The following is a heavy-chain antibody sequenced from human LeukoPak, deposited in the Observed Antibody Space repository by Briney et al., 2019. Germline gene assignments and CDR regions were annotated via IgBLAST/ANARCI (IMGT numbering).Heavy chain of an antibody. V-gene: IGHV3-7*01. CDR1: GFTFSNYW. CDR3: ATXXXXXXRXXXXXXXXXXXXXXXXXTXXXXQVYM. J-gene: IGHJ6*03. D-gene: IGHD3-10*01. Sequence: GGSLRLSCEGSGFTFSNYWMGWVRQAPGKGLQWVANIKTDGSEKYYVDSVKGRFTISRDNAKNSLYLQMNSLRAEDTAVYYCATXXXXXXRXXXXXXXXXXXXXXXXXTXXXXQVYM. CDR2: IKTDGSEK.